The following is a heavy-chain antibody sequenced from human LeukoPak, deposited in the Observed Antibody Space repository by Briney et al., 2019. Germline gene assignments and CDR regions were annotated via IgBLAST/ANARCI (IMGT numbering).Heavy chain of an antibody. D-gene: IGHD5-18*01. CDR2: ISWNSGSI. CDR1: GFTFDDYA. J-gene: IGHJ4*02. Sequence: GGSLRLSCAASGFTFDDYAMHWVRQAPGKGLEWVSGISWNSGSIGYADSVKGRFTISRDNAKNSLYLQMNSLRAEDTALYYCAKARWIQLWGTEYYFDYWGQGTLVTVSS. V-gene: IGHV3-9*01. CDR3: AKARWIQLWGTEYYFDY.